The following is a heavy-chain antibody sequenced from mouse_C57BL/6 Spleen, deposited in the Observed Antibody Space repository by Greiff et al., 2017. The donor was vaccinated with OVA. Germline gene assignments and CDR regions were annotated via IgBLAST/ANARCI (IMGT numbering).Heavy chain of an antibody. D-gene: IGHD2-4*01. Sequence: EVQLQESGPELVKPGDSVKISCKASGYSFTGYFMNWVMQSHGKSLEWIGRINPYNGDTFYNQKFKGKATLTVDKSSSTAHMELRSLTSEDSAVYDCARGKGDYDDGYYFDYWGQGTTLTVSS. CDR2: INPYNGDT. CDR1: GYSFTGYF. CDR3: ARGKGDYDDGYYFDY. J-gene: IGHJ2*01. V-gene: IGHV1-20*01.